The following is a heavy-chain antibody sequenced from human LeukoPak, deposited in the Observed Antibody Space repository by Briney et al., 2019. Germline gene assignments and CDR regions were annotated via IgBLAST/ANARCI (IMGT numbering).Heavy chain of an antibody. CDR1: GGSISSYY. V-gene: IGHV4-59*01. J-gene: IGHJ4*02. CDR2: IYYSGSA. CDR3: ARVAGYVIDY. D-gene: IGHD5-12*01. Sequence: SETLSLTCTVSGGSISSYYWSWIRQPPGKGLEWVGYIYYSGSANYNPSLKSRVTISVDTSKNQFSLKLSSVTAADTAVYYCARVAGYVIDYWGQGTLVTVSS.